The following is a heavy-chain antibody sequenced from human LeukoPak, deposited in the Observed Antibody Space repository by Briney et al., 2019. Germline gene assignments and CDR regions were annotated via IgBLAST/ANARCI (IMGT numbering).Heavy chain of an antibody. CDR2: ISYSGST. CDR3: ARGGSRSYTSSTLDY. V-gene: IGHV4-59*12. Sequence: PSETLSLTCSVSGGSITVYYWNWIRQSPGKGLEWIGSISYSGSTNYNPSLKNRVTISIDTSKNRFSLKVSSVIAADTAMYYCARGGSRSYTSSTLDYWGQGTLVTVSS. D-gene: IGHD6-6*01. CDR1: GGSITVYY. J-gene: IGHJ4*02.